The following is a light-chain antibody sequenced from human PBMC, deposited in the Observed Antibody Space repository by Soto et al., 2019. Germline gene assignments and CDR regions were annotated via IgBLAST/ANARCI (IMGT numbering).Light chain of an antibody. CDR3: QQSYSLPYT. J-gene: IGKJ2*01. CDR1: RNISTY. Sequence: DIQMTQSPSSLSASVGDRVTITCRASRNISTYLNWYQQKPGKAPKLLIYAASNLQSGVPSRFSGSGSGTDSTLTISSLQPEDFATYSCQQSYSLPYTFGQGTKVEI. CDR2: AAS. V-gene: IGKV1-39*01.